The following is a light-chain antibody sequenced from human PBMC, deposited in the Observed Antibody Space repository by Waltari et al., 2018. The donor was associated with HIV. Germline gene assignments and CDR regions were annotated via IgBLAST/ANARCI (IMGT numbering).Light chain of an antibody. CDR3: SSYTTSSTWV. J-gene: IGLJ3*02. V-gene: IGLV2-14*01. CDR1: SSDVGDYYS. CDR2: EVS. Sequence: QSALTQPASVSGSPGQSITIPCTGTSSDVGDYYSVSWYQLHPGKPPKLMIYEVSNRPSGVSNRFSGSKSGNTASLTISGLQAEDEADYYCSSYTTSSTWVFGGGTTLTVL.